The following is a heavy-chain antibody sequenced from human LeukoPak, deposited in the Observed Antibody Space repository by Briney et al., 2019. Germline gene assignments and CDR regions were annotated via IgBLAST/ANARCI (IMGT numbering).Heavy chain of an antibody. D-gene: IGHD6-19*01. Sequence: GGSLRVSCAASGFTFSSYAMTWVRQSPGKGLEWVSSINSGGENTDYADSVKGRFTISRDNSKSTLDLQMNSPRAEDTAVYYCAKYQKTTVAGRDFDYWGQGTRVSVSS. V-gene: IGHV3-23*01. CDR2: INSGGENT. J-gene: IGHJ4*02. CDR1: GFTFSSYA. CDR3: AKYQKTTVAGRDFDY.